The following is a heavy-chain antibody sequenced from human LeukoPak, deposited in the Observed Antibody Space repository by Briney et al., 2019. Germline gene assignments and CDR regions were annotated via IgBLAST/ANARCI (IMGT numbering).Heavy chain of an antibody. CDR3: ARHENGGNSYGDY. CDR2: IIPIFGTA. CDR1: GGTFISYA. D-gene: IGHD4-23*01. J-gene: IGHJ4*02. V-gene: IGHV1-69*13. Sequence: GASVKVSCKASGGTFISYAISWVRQAPGQGLEWMGGIIPIFGTANYAQKFQGRVTITADESTSTAYMELSSLRSEDTAVYYCARHENGGNSYGDYWGQGTLVTVSS.